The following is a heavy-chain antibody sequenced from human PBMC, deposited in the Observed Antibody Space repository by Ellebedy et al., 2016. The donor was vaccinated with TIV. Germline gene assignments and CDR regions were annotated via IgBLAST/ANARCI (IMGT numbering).Heavy chain of an antibody. Sequence: SVKVSCXASGGTFSNTAIAWVRQAPGQGLEWVGGVIPVYGTANYAQKFRGRVTITAYEFTSIAYMELRTLTSDDTAVYYCARDPAGYGSDYYKGLDVWGQGTTVIVSS. J-gene: IGHJ6*02. CDR3: ARDPAGYGSDYYKGLDV. CDR1: GGTFSNTA. D-gene: IGHD5-18*01. CDR2: VIPVYGTA. V-gene: IGHV1-69*13.